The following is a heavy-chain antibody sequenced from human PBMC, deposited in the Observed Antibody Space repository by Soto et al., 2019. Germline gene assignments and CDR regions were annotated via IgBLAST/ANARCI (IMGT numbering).Heavy chain of an antibody. Sequence: PSETLSLTCAVSRGSFSGYYWSWVRQFPGKGLKWIGEIIHTGSTNYNPSLKSRVTMSIDTSKKEISLKLSSVTAADTAVYYCARVGQPPSDYWGQGTLVTVSS. CDR1: RGSFSGYY. CDR2: IIHTGST. D-gene: IGHD2-2*01. CDR3: ARVGQPPSDY. J-gene: IGHJ4*02. V-gene: IGHV4-34*12.